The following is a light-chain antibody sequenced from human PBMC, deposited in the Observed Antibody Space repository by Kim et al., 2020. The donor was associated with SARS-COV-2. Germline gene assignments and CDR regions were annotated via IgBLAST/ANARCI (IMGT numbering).Light chain of an antibody. CDR2: SNN. CDR1: SSNIGSNT. CDR3: VAWDDSLHGYV. Sequence: QSVLTPPPSASGTPGQRVTISCSGSSSNIGSNTVNWYQQLPGTAPQLLIYSNNQRPSGVPDRLSGSKSGTSASLAISGLQSEDEADYYCVAWDDSLHGYVFGTGTKVTVL. J-gene: IGLJ1*01. V-gene: IGLV1-44*01.